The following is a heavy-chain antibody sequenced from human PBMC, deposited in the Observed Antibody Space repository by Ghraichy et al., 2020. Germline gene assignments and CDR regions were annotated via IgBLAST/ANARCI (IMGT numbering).Heavy chain of an antibody. V-gene: IGHV4-39*01. CDR1: GDSLRRSDYY. J-gene: IGHJ5*02. CDR3: AKHAIPADVLHNWFAP. Sequence: SQTLSLTCTVSGDSLRRSDYYWGWIRRPPGKGLEWIASMSGRGTTHVNPSLKSRVTTSVDTSKNQFSLRLHSVTAAATALYYCAKHAIPADVLHNWFAPWGQGILISVSS. CDR2: MSGRGTT. D-gene: IGHD2-2*01.